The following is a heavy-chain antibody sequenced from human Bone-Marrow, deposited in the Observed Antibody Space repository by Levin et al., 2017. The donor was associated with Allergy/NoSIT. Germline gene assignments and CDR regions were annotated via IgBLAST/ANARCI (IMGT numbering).Heavy chain of an antibody. CDR2: ISSDGSNE. CDR1: GFTFSSYS. V-gene: IGHV3-30-3*01. D-gene: IGHD3-10*01. Sequence: GGSLRLSCAASGFTFSSYSMPWVRQAPGKGLEWVSFISSDGSNEHYADSVKGRFTVSRDNSKNTLYLQMKSPRPEDTAVYYCARGAFGSGARSFDYWGQGTLVTVSS. J-gene: IGHJ4*02. CDR3: ARGAFGSGARSFDY.